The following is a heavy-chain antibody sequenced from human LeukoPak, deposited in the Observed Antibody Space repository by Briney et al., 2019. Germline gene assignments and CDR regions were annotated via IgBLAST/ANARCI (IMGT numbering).Heavy chain of an antibody. V-gene: IGHV4-39*07. D-gene: IGHD2-15*01. J-gene: IGHJ4*02. Sequence: SDTLSLTCTVSGASISSTSYYWGWIRQPPGKGLEWIGSTYYRGTTYYNPSLKSRVTISVDTSKNQFSLKLSSVTAADTAVYYCARGDCSGGSCHSGLWGQGTLVTVSS. CDR1: GASISSTSYY. CDR3: ARGDCSGGSCHSGL. CDR2: TYYRGTT.